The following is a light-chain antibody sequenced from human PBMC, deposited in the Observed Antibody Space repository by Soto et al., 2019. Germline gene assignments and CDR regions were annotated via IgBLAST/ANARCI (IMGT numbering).Light chain of an antibody. CDR2: DAS. Sequence: EIVLTQSPGTLSLSPGERATLSCRASQSVSSSYLAWYQQKPGQALRLLIYDASNRATGIPARFSGSGSGTDFTLTISSLEPEDFAVYYCQQRSNWPITFGQGTRLEIK. J-gene: IGKJ5*01. CDR3: QQRSNWPIT. V-gene: IGKV3-11*01. CDR1: QSVSSSY.